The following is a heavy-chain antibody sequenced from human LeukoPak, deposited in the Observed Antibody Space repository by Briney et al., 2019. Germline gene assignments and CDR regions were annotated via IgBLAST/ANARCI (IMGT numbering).Heavy chain of an antibody. CDR3: ARDPNYDSSGYPFDY. D-gene: IGHD3-22*01. CDR2: IKEDGSEK. CDR1: GFKFGIYW. J-gene: IGHJ4*02. Sequence: GGSLRLSCAASGFKFGIYWMSWVRQAPGKGLEWVANIKEDGSEKYYVDSVKGRFTISRDNSKNSLYLQMNSLRADDTAVYYCARDPNYDSSGYPFDYWGQGTLVTVSS. V-gene: IGHV3-7*01.